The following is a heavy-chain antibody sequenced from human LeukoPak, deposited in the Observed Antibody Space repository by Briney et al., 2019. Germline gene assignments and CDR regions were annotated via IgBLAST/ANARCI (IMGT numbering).Heavy chain of an antibody. V-gene: IGHV4-34*01. CDR2: INHSGIT. CDR3: ARGYFVVVPAAIRYYYYYMDV. D-gene: IGHD2-2*01. J-gene: IGHJ6*03. CDR1: GGSFSGYY. Sequence: SETLSLTCAVYGGSFSGYYWSWIRQPPGKGLEWIGEINHSGITNYNQSLKSRVTISVDTSKNQFSLKLSSVTAADTAVYYCARGYFVVVPAAIRYYYYYMDVWGKGTAVTVSS.